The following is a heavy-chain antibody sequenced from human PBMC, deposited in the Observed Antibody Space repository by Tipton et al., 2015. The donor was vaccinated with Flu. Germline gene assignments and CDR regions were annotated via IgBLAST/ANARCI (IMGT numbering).Heavy chain of an antibody. V-gene: IGHV3-11*01. J-gene: IGHJ4*02. CDR2: ISGGGRTI. D-gene: IGHD3-22*01. Sequence: SLRLSCAASGFNFNDYYITWIRQAPGKGLEWVSYISGGGRTINYADSVKGRFTISRDNDKKSVHLQMNSLRVDDTAVYYCARKGGYGSSANFHHFFDYWGQGSLVTVSS. CDR1: GFNFNDYY. CDR3: ARKGGYGSSANFHHFFDY.